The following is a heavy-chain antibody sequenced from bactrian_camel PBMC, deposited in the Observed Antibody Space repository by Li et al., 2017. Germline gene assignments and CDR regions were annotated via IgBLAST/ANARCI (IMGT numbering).Heavy chain of an antibody. D-gene: IGHD2*01. CDR2: LDADGTTT. CDR1: GSRYSSLC. V-gene: IGHV3S6*01. Sequence: VQLVESGGGLVQPGGSLRLSCAASGSRYSSLCMGWFRQAPGKEREGVALLDADGTTTKYADSVKGRFTISKDNAKNTLYLQINSLETEDTGVYYCAAARGYWYEYKYWGQGTQVTVS. J-gene: IGHJ4*01. CDR3: AAARGYWYEYKY.